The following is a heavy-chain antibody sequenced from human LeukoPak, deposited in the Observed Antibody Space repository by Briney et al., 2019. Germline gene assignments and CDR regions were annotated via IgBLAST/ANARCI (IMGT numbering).Heavy chain of an antibody. V-gene: IGHV4-59*01. Sequence: SETLSLTCTVSGASISSYYWNWIRQPPGKELEWIGYIYHSGSTNYNPSLKSRVTMSVDTSKNQFSLRLSSVTAADTAVYYCARWFSGPHDYWGQGTLVTVSS. D-gene: IGHD6-25*01. CDR1: GASISSYY. CDR3: ARWFSGPHDY. CDR2: IYHSGST. J-gene: IGHJ4*02.